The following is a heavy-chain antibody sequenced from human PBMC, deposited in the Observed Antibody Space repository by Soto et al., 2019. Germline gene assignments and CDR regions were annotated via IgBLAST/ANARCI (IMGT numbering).Heavy chain of an antibody. CDR2: MNPNSGNT. CDR1: GYTFTSYD. V-gene: IGHV1-8*01. Sequence: ASVKVSCKASGYTFTSYDINWVRQATGQGLEWMGWMNPNSGNTGYAQKFQGRVTMTRNTSISTAYMELSSLRSEDTAVYYCASSSSSGYYMDVWGKGTTVTVSS. J-gene: IGHJ6*03. D-gene: IGHD6-6*01. CDR3: ASSSSSGYYMDV.